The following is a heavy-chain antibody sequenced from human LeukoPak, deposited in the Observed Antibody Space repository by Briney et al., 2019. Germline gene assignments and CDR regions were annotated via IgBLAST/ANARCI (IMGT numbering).Heavy chain of an antibody. V-gene: IGHV1-69*04. CDR2: IIPILGIA. CDR3: AKDQRYSSSWYDYYYYYMDV. D-gene: IGHD6-13*01. CDR1: GGTFSSYA. Sequence: SVKVSCKASGGTFSSYAISWVRQAPGQGLEWMGRIIPILGIANYAQKFQGRVTITADKSTSTAYMELSSLRSEDTAVYYCAKDQRYSSSWYDYYYYYMDVWGKGTTVTVSS. J-gene: IGHJ6*03.